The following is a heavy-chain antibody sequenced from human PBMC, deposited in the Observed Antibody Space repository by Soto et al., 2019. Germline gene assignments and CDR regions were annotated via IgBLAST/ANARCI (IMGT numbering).Heavy chain of an antibody. CDR2: IYYSGST. CDR1: GASISGGDYY. J-gene: IGHJ6*02. V-gene: IGHV4-30-4*01. Sequence: SETLSLTCTVSGASISGGDYYWSWVRQPPGKGLEWIGYIYYSGSTYYKPSLKSRVTISVDTSKNQFSLKLSSVTAADTAVYYCAREGIQLWLGRYYYYYGMDVWGQGTTVTVSS. CDR3: AREGIQLWLGRYYYYYGMDV. D-gene: IGHD5-18*01.